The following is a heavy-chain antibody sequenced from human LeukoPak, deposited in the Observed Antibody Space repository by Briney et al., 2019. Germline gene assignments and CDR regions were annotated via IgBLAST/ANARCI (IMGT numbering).Heavy chain of an antibody. CDR3: ARKRGSSWYEYYFDY. V-gene: IGHV1-2*04. J-gene: IGHJ4*02. CDR1: GYTFTGYY. Sequence: ASVKVSCKASGYTFTGYYMHWVRQAPGQGLEWMGWINPNSGGTNYAQKFQGWVTITRDTSISTAYMEPSRLRSDDTAVYYCARKRGSSWYEYYFDYWGQGTLVTVSS. D-gene: IGHD6-13*01. CDR2: INPNSGGT.